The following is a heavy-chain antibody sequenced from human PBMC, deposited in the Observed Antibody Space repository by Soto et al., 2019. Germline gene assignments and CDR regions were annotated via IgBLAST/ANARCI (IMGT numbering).Heavy chain of an antibody. CDR3: ASATIVRAIYYGMDV. J-gene: IGHJ6*02. Sequence: EVQLVESGGGLVKPGGSLRLSCAASGFTFSSYSMNWVRQAPGKGLEWVSSISSSSSYIYYADSVKGRFTISRDNAKNSLYLQMNSLRAEDTAVYYCASATIVRAIYYGMDVWGQGTTVTVSS. CDR2: ISSSSSYI. CDR1: GFTFSSYS. V-gene: IGHV3-21*01. D-gene: IGHD3-10*01.